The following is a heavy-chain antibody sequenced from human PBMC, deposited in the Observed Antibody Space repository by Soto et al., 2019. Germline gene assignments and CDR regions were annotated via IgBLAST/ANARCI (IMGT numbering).Heavy chain of an antibody. CDR2: INAGNGNT. J-gene: IGHJ6*02. Sequence: ASVKVSCKASGYTFTSYAMHWVRQAPGQRLEWMGWINAGNGNTKYSQKFQGRVTITRDTSASTAYMELSSLRSEDTAVYYCARGSHDYGYYYYGMDVWGQGTTVTVSS. V-gene: IGHV1-3*01. D-gene: IGHD4-17*01. CDR1: GYTFTSYA. CDR3: ARGSHDYGYYYYGMDV.